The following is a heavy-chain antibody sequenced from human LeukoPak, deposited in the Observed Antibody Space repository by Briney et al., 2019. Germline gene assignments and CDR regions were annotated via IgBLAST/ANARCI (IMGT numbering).Heavy chain of an antibody. V-gene: IGHV1-3*01. CDR2: INAGNGNT. CDR3: ARDDWNYKFTIHSYYYGMDV. D-gene: IGHD1-7*01. J-gene: IGHJ6*02. Sequence: ASVKVSCKASGYTFTSYAMPWVRQAPGQRLEWMGWINAGNGNTRYSQKLQGRVTITRDTSANTVYMELSSLRSGDTAVYYCARDDWNYKFTIHSYYYGMDVWGQGTTVTVSS. CDR1: GYTFTSYA.